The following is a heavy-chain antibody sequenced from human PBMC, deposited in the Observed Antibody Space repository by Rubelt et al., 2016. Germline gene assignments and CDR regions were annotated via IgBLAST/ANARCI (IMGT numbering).Heavy chain of an antibody. D-gene: IGHD6-19*01. V-gene: IGHV1-69*04. CDR1: GGTFSSYA. CDR2: IIPILGIA. CDR3: ASTEDSSGWYW. J-gene: IGHJ4*02. Sequence: VQSGAEVKKPGSSVKVSCKASGGTFSSYAISWVRQAPGQGLEWMGRIIPILGIANYAQKFQGRVTITADKSTSTAYMELSSMRSEDTAVYYCASTEDSSGWYWWGQGTLVTVSS.